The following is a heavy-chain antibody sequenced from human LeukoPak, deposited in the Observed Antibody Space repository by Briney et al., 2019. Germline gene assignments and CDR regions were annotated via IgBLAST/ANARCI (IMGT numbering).Heavy chain of an antibody. J-gene: IGHJ4*02. Sequence: GGSLRLSCAASGFTVSSNYMSWVRQAPGKGLEWVSVIYSGGSTYYADSVKGRFTISRDNSKNTLYLQMNSLRAEDTAVYYCARADFSSSWSLGYRGQGTLVTVSS. V-gene: IGHV3-53*01. D-gene: IGHD6-13*01. CDR2: IYSGGST. CDR3: ARADFSSSWSLGY. CDR1: GFTVSSNY.